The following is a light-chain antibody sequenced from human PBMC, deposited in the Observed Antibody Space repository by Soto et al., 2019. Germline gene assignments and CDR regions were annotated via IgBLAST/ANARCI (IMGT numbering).Light chain of an antibody. Sequence: QSALTQPPSVSAAPGQKVTISCSGSSSNIGNNFVSWYQQLPGTAPQLLIYENNERASGIPDRFSGSKSDTSATLGITGLQTGDEADYYCGTWDTSLSSAVFGGGTKLTVL. CDR3: GTWDTSLSSAV. CDR1: SSNIGNNF. V-gene: IGLV1-51*02. J-gene: IGLJ2*01. CDR2: ENN.